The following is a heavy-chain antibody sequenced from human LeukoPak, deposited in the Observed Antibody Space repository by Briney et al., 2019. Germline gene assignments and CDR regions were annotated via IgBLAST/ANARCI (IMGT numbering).Heavy chain of an antibody. V-gene: IGHV3-48*03. CDR3: ARQQLQLWYD. J-gene: IGHJ4*02. D-gene: IGHD5-18*01. Sequence: GGSLRLSCAASGFTFSSYEMNWVRQAPGKGLEWVSYISSSGSTIYYADSVKGRFTISRDNAQNSLYLQMNSLRAEDTAVYYCARQQLQLWYDWGQGTLVTVSS. CDR1: GFTFSSYE. CDR2: ISSSGSTI.